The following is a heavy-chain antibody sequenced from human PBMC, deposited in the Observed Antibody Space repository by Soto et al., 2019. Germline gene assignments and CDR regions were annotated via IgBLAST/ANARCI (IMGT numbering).Heavy chain of an antibody. CDR2: IYHSGST. Sequence: QVQLQESGPGLVKPSGTLSLTCAVSGGSISSSNWWSWVRQPPGKGLEWIGEIYHSGSTNYNPSRKSRVTQSVDKSKDQFSLKPSSVNAAGTAVYYCASRPTTPFDYWGQGTLVTVSS. CDR3: ASRPTTPFDY. J-gene: IGHJ4*02. CDR1: GGSISSSNW. V-gene: IGHV4-4*02.